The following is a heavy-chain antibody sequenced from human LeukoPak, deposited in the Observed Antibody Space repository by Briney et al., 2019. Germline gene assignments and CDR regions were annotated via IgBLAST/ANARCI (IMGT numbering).Heavy chain of an antibody. CDR3: SRLGYCTNGICYSLPY. V-gene: IGHV5-51*01. CDR2: IYPGDSDT. Sequence: LGESLKISCKGSGYSFTSYWIGWVRQMPGKGLEWMGIIYPGDSDTRYSPSFEGQVTISADKSINTAYLQWSSLKASDTAMYYCSRLGYCTNGICYSLPYWGQGTLVTVSS. D-gene: IGHD2-8*01. J-gene: IGHJ4*02. CDR1: GYSFTSYW.